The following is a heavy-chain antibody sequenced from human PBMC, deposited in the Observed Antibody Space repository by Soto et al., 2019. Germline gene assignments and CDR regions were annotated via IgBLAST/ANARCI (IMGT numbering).Heavy chain of an antibody. CDR1: GFNVGTYG. CDR2: ISGTGGNT. J-gene: IGHJ4*02. V-gene: IGHV3-23*01. Sequence: GGSLRLSCAASGFNVGTYGMSWVRQAPEKGLEWVSGISGTGGNTFYADSVKGRFTISRGSSKNTLFLQMNSLRAEDTAVYFCAKDRSVNSGYGRLDYWGQGTQVTVSS. CDR3: AKDRSVNSGYGRLDY. D-gene: IGHD5-12*01.